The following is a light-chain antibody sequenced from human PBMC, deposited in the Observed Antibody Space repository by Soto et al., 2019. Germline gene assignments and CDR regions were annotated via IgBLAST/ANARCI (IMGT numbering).Light chain of an antibody. J-gene: IGLJ2*01. CDR2: DVS. CDR1: SSDVGGYNY. V-gene: IGLV2-14*01. Sequence: QSVLTQPASVSGSPGQSITISCTGTSSDVGGYNYVSWYQQHPGKAPKLMIYDVSNRPSGVSNRFSGSKSCNTASLTISGLQAEDEADYYWSSYTSSSNVVFGGGTKLTVL. CDR3: SSYTSSSNVV.